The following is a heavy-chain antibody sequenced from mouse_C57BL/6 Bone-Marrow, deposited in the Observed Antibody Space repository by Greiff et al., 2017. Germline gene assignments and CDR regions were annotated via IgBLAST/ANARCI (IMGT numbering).Heavy chain of an antibody. CDR2: ISSGGSYT. D-gene: IGHD1-1*01. CDR3: AIYYGSSAFAY. V-gene: IGHV5-6*01. J-gene: IGHJ4*01. Sequence: EVQLVESGGDLVKPGGSLKLSCAASGFTFSSYGMSWVRQTPDKRLEWVATISSGGSYTYYPDNVKGRFTITRDNAKNNLYLQMSHLKSEDTAMYYCAIYYGSSAFAYWGQGTSVTVSS. CDR1: GFTFSSYG.